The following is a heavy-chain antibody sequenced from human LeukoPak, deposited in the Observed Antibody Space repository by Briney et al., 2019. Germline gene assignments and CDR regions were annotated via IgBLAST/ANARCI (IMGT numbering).Heavy chain of an antibody. J-gene: IGHJ1*01. CDR2: ISGSGGST. CDR1: GFTFSSYA. D-gene: IGHD1-26*01. Sequence: GGSLRLSCAAPGFTFSSYAMSWVRQAPGKGLEWVSAISGSGGSTYYADSVKGRFTISRDNSKNTLYLQMNSLRAEDTAVYCCAKVGKVGARGDEYFQHWGQGTLVTVSS. V-gene: IGHV3-23*01. CDR3: AKVGKVGARGDEYFQH.